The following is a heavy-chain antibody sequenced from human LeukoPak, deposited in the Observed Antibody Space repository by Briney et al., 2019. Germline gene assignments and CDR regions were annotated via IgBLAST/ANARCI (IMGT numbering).Heavy chain of an antibody. CDR1: GFTFSSYG. J-gene: IGHJ6*02. V-gene: IGHV3-33*01. Sequence: GGSLRLSCAASGFTFSSYGMHWVRQAPGKGLEWVAVIWYDGSNKYYADSVKGRFTISRDNSKNTLYLQMNSLRAEDTAVYYCARVAYGSGNYYGMDVWGQGTTVTVS. D-gene: IGHD3-10*01. CDR2: IWYDGSNK. CDR3: ARVAYGSGNYYGMDV.